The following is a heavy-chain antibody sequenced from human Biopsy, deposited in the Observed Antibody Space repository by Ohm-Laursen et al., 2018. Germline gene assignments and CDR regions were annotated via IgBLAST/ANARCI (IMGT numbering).Heavy chain of an antibody. J-gene: IGHJ6*02. Sequence: SETLSLTWGVSGGSIISYYWTWIRQPPGKGLEWIGHVYNGGITNYNPSLKSRITVLVDTSKNQFSLKLRSVSAADTAVYFCARALDYYDPYYYYAMDVWGQGTSVTVTS. V-gene: IGHV4-59*12. CDR2: VYNGGIT. CDR3: ARALDYYDPYYYYAMDV. CDR1: GGSIISYY. D-gene: IGHD3-16*01.